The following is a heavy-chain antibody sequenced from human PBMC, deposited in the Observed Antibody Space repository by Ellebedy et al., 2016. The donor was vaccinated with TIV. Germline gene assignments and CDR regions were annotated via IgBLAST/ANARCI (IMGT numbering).Heavy chain of an antibody. D-gene: IGHD3-16*01. J-gene: IGHJ4*02. CDR1: GGSFSGYY. Sequence: MPSETLSLTCAVYGGSFSGYYWSWIRQPPGKGLEWIGEINHSGSTNYNPSLKSRVTISVATSKNQFSLKLSSVTAADTAVYYCARGLGGAVDYWGQGTLVTVSS. CDR3: ARGLGGAVDY. CDR2: INHSGST. V-gene: IGHV4-34*01.